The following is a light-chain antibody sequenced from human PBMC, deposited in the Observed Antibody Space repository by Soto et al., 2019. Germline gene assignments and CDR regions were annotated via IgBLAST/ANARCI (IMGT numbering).Light chain of an antibody. J-gene: IGKJ2*01. CDR3: QQTYTTRVYT. Sequence: DILLTQSPTSLSASVGDTLTITCRASQNISINLYWYQHRPGEAPKVLIYAASTLATGAPSRFSGTGVGTDFTLTISSLQLEDFATYYCQQTYTTRVYTFGQGTKLEFK. CDR1: QNISIN. CDR2: AAS. V-gene: IGKV1-39*01.